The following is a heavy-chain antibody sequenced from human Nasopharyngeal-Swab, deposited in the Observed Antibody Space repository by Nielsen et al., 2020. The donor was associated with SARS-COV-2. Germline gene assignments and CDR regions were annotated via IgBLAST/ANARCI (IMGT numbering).Heavy chain of an antibody. CDR3: ARAGSGSYFSYFDY. D-gene: IGHD1-26*01. J-gene: IGHJ4*02. CDR2: ISSSSSTI. Sequence: GGSLRLSCAASGFTFSSYSMNWVRQAPGEGLEWVSYISSSSSTIYYADSVKGRFTISRDNAKNSLYLQMNSLRAEDTAVYYCARAGSGSYFSYFDYWGQGTLVTVSS. CDR1: GFTFSSYS. V-gene: IGHV3-48*04.